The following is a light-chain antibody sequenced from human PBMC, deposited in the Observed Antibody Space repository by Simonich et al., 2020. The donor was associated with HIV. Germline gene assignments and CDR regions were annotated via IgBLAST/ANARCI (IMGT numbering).Light chain of an antibody. V-gene: IGKV1-5*03. Sequence: DIQMTQSPSTLSASVVDRVTITCRASQSISSWLAWYQQKPGKAPKLLIYKASSLERGVPSRFSGSGSGTEFTLTISSLQPDDFATYYCQQYNSYSWTFGQGTKVEIK. CDR1: QSISSW. CDR3: QQYNSYSWT. J-gene: IGKJ1*01. CDR2: KAS.